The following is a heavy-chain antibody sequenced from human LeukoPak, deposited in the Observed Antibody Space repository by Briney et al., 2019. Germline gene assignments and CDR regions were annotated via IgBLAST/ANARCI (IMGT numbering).Heavy chain of an antibody. V-gene: IGHV3-48*03. CDR1: GFTFSSYE. D-gene: IGHD5-18*01. CDR3: ARQQQQLWYD. J-gene: IGHJ4*02. Sequence: GGSLRLSCAASGFTFSSYETNWVRQAPGKGLEWVSYISSSAGTTYYADSVKGRFTISRDNAKNSLYLQMNSLRAEDTAVYFCARQQQQLWYDWGQGTLVTVSS. CDR2: ISSSAGTT.